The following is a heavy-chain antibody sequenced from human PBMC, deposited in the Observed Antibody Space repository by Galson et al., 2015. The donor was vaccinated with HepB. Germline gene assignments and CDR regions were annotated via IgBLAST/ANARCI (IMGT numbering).Heavy chain of an antibody. D-gene: IGHD5-18*01. V-gene: IGHV3-23*01. J-gene: IGHJ5*01. CDR2: ISGNGDST. Sequence: SLRLSCAASGFAFDSHAMSWVRQAPGWGLEWISGISGNGDSTFYADSVKGRFTVSRDNSNNMLYLQMNSLRAEDAGLYFCAKGYGLFDSWAQGILVTVSS. CDR3: AKGYGLFDS. CDR1: GFAFDSHA.